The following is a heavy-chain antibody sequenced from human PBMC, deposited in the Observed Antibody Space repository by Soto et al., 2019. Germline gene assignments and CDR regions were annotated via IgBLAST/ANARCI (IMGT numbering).Heavy chain of an antibody. V-gene: IGHV2-5*02. CDR1: GFSLTTTGVG. Sequence: QITLKESGPTLVKPTQTLTLTCTFSGFSLTTTGVGVGWIRQPPGKALEWLAIIYWDDDKRYSPSLKSRLTITKDTSKSQVVLTMTNMDPVDTATYFCAHRAVLCSGGTCYSQLFDFWGQGTLVTVSS. CDR2: IYWDDDK. D-gene: IGHD2-15*01. CDR3: AHRAVLCSGGTCYSQLFDF. J-gene: IGHJ4*02.